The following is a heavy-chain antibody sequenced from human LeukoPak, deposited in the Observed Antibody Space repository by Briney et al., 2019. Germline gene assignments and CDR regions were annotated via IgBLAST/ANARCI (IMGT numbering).Heavy chain of an antibody. J-gene: IGHJ5*02. V-gene: IGHV3-48*03. CDR3: ARGDPHADL. CDR1: GFALSTYE. Sequence: PGGSLRLSCAASGFALSTYEMNWARQAPGKGLEWIADITISGHTKNYAGSVKGRFSISRDNARTSLYLQMHSLRVEDTGVYYCARGDPHADLWGQGTLVTVSS. D-gene: IGHD5-24*01. CDR2: ITISGHTK.